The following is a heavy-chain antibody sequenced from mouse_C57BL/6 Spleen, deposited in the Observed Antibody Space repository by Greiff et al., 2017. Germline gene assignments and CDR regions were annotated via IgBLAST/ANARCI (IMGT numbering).Heavy chain of an antibody. Sequence: QVQLQQSGAELARPGASVKLSCKASGYTFTSYGISWVKQRTGQGLEWIGEIYPRSGNTYYNEKFKGKATLTADKSSSTAYMELRSLTSEDSAVYFGARRIITTVVARYFDVWGTGTTVTVSS. CDR1: GYTFTSYG. D-gene: IGHD1-1*01. CDR2: IYPRSGNT. CDR3: ARRIITTVVARYFDV. J-gene: IGHJ1*03. V-gene: IGHV1-81*01.